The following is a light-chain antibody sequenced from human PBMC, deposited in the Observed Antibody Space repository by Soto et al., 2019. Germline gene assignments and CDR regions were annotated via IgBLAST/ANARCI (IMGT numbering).Light chain of an antibody. CDR2: KVS. V-gene: IGKV2-30*02. J-gene: IGKJ5*01. CDR3: MQGTHWPIT. CDR1: QSLVHSDGIAY. Sequence: DVVMTQSPLSLTVTVGQPAPSACRSNQSLVHSDGIAYFSWFQQRPGRSPRRLIYKVSNRDSGVPARFSGSGSGTDFALKISRVEAEDVGVYYCMQGTHWPITFGQGTRLEIK.